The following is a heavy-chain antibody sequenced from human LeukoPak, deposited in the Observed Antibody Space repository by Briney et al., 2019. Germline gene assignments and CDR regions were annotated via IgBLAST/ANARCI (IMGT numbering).Heavy chain of an antibody. D-gene: IGHD1-26*01. CDR3: ARRGSYYVDH. CDR1: GGSISTYY. Sequence: PSETLSLTCTVSGGSISTYYWNWIRQAPGKGLEWIGYIYSTGSTNYNPSLKSRVTISVDTSKNQFSPRLSSVTAADTAVYYCARRGSYYVDHWGQGILVTVSS. CDR2: IYSTGST. J-gene: IGHJ4*02. V-gene: IGHV4-59*08.